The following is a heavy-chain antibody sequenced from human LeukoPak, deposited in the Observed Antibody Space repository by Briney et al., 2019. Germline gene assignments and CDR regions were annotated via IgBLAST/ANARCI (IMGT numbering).Heavy chain of an antibody. J-gene: IGHJ3*02. CDR2: IVVGSGNT. Sequence: ASVKVSCKASGFTFTSSAMQWLRQARGQRLEWIGWIVVGSGNTNYAQKFQERVTITRDMSTSTAYMELSSLRSEDTAVYYCATPRDGDYQNDAFDIWGQGTMVNVSS. CDR1: GFTFTSSA. V-gene: IGHV1-58*02. CDR3: ATPRDGDYQNDAFDI. D-gene: IGHD4-17*01.